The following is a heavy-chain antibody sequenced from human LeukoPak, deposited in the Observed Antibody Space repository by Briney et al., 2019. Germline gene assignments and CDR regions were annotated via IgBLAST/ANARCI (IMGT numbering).Heavy chain of an antibody. V-gene: IGHV5-51*01. CDR2: IYPGDSDT. CDR3: AIWRGDDSSGYYYGYAFDM. J-gene: IGHJ3*02. D-gene: IGHD3-22*01. Sequence: GESLKISCKGSGYSFTSYWIGWVRRVPGKGLEWMGIIYPGDSDTRYSPSFQGQVTISADKSISTAYLQWSSLKASDTAMYYCAIWRGDDSSGYYYGYAFDMWGQGTMVTVSS. CDR1: GYSFTSYW.